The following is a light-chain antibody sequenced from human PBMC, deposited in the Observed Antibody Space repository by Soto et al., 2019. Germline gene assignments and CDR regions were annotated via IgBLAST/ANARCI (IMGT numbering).Light chain of an antibody. CDR3: QQYGNSPYA. CDR1: QSVSSNY. V-gene: IGKV3-20*01. CDR2: GAS. Sequence: EIVWTQSPGTLSLSPGERATLSCRASQSVSSNYLAWYQQKSGQAPRLLIYGASSRATGIPDRFSGSGSGTDFTLTISKLEPEDFAVYYCQQYGNSPYAFGQGTELEI. J-gene: IGKJ2*01.